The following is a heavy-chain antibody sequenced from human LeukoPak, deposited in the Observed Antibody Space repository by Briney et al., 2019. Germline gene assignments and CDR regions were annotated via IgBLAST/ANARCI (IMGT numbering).Heavy chain of an antibody. CDR3: AKNGQSGFSFDP. Sequence: SETLSLTCTVSGGSISSYYWSWIRQPPGKGLEWIGHIYYSGSTNYNPSLKSRVTISVDTSKNQFSLKVKSVTAADTAAYYCAKNGQSGFSFDPWGQGTLVTVSS. D-gene: IGHD3-3*01. V-gene: IGHV4-59*12. J-gene: IGHJ5*02. CDR2: IYYSGST. CDR1: GGSISSYY.